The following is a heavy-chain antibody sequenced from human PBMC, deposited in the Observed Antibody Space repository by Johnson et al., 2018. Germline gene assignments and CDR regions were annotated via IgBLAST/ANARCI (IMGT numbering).Heavy chain of an antibody. D-gene: IGHD6-13*01. CDR1: GFTFSSYG. V-gene: IGHV3-30*18. J-gene: IGHJ6*03. Sequence: QVQLVQSGGGVVQPGRSLRLSCAASGFTFSSYGMHWVRQAPGKGLEWVAVISYDGSTKYYADSVKGRLIISSDNSKNTLYLQMNSLRAADTAVYYCANGNSSTVKYYYYYYMDVWGKGTTFTVSS. CDR3: ANGNSSTVKYYYYYYMDV. CDR2: ISYDGSTK.